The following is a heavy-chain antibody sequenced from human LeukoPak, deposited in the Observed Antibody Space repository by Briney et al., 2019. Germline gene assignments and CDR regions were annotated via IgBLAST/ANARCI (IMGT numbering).Heavy chain of an antibody. Sequence: SETLSLTCTVSGGSISSSSYYWGWIRQPPGKGLEWIGSIYYSGSTNYNPSLKSRVTISVDTSKSQLSLILTSVTAADTAVYYCTRVDHRFYGSGYDSWGQGKLVIVSS. CDR1: GGSISSSSYY. V-gene: IGHV4-39*07. J-gene: IGHJ5*01. CDR3: TRVDHRFYGSGYDS. CDR2: IYYSGST. D-gene: IGHD3-10*01.